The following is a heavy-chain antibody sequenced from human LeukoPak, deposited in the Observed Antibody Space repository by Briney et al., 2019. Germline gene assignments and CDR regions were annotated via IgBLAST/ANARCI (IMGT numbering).Heavy chain of an antibody. J-gene: IGHJ4*02. CDR3: ARLRSGIFDY. D-gene: IGHD3-3*01. Sequence: SRVTISVDTSKNQFSLKLSSVTAADTAVYYCARLRSGIFDYWGQGTLVTVSS. V-gene: IGHV4-39*07.